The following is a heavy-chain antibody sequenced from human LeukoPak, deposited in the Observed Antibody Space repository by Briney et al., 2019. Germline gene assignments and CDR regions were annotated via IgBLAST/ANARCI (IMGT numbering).Heavy chain of an antibody. CDR1: GFTFSGSA. CDR2: IRSKANSYAT. Sequence: GGSLRLSCAASGFTFSGSAMHWVRQASGKGLEWVGRIRSKANSYATAYAASVKGRFTISRDDSKNTAYLQMNSLKTEDTAVYYCAKGRYSSGWVSDENWFDPWGQGTLVTVSS. D-gene: IGHD6-19*01. V-gene: IGHV3-73*01. CDR3: AKGRYSSGWVSDENWFDP. J-gene: IGHJ5*02.